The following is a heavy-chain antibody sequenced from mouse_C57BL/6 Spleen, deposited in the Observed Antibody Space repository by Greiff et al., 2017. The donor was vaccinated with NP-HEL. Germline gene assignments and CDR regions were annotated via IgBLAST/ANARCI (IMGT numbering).Heavy chain of an antibody. CDR1: GFTFSSYG. D-gene: IGHD4-1*01. CDR3: ARHGTGKGRNYFDY. Sequence: EVKVVESGGDLVKPGGSLKLSCAASGFTFSSYGMSWVRQTPDKRLEWVATISSGGSDTYYPDSVKGRFTISRDNAKNTLYLQMSSLKSEDTAMYYCARHGTGKGRNYFDYWGQGTTLTVSS. J-gene: IGHJ2*01. CDR2: ISSGGSDT. V-gene: IGHV5-6*01.